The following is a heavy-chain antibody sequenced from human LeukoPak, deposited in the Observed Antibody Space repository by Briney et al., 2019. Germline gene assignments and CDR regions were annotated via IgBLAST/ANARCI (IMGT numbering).Heavy chain of an antibody. Sequence: PSETLPLTCTVSGGSISGTDLYWGWIRQLPGKGLEWIGYIYYSGSTNYNPSLKSRITISVDTSKNQFSLKLSSVTAADTAVYYCARDGTGYNWNSNWFDPWGQGTLVTVSS. CDR1: GGSISGTDLY. CDR3: ARDGTGYNWNSNWFDP. D-gene: IGHD1-1*01. V-gene: IGHV4-61*08. J-gene: IGHJ5*02. CDR2: IYYSGST.